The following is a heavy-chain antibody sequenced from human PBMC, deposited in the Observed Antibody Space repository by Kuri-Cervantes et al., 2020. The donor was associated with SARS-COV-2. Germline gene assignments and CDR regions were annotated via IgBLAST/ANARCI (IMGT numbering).Heavy chain of an antibody. Sequence: SETLSLTCTVSGGSISSAYYYWGWIRQPPGKGLEWIGSIYYSGDSDRNPALKSRVTISVDTSKNQFSLKLSSVTAADTAVYYCARDPTGLQYYFDYWGQGTLVTVSS. CDR1: GGSISSAYYY. V-gene: IGHV4-39*07. CDR2: IYYSGDS. CDR3: ARDPTGLQYYFDY. D-gene: IGHD4-11*01. J-gene: IGHJ4*02.